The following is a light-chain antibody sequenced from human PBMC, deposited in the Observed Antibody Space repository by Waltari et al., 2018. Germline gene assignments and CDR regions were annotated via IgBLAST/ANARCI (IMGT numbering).Light chain of an antibody. V-gene: IGLV1-40*01. CDR1: SSNIRAGYA. CDR2: GNS. CDR3: QSYDSSLSGAGV. Sequence: QSVLTQPPSVSGAPGQRVTISCTGSSSNIRAGYAVHWYQQLPGTAPKLLIYGNSNRPSGVPDRFSGSKSGTSASLAITGLQAEDEADYYCQSYDSSLSGAGVFGGGTKLTVL. J-gene: IGLJ3*02.